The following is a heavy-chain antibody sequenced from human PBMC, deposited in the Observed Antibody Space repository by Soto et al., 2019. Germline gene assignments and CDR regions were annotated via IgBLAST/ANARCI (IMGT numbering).Heavy chain of an antibody. Sequence: ASVKVSCKASRYTFSTYGTHWVRQAPGQRLEWLGWINAGNGNTKYSQKFQGRVTITRDTSASTAYMELSSLGSEDTAVYYCARDGAVGGNINFDYWGQGTLVTVSS. D-gene: IGHD6-19*01. CDR2: INAGNGNT. CDR3: ARDGAVGGNINFDY. J-gene: IGHJ4*02. CDR1: RYTFSTYG. V-gene: IGHV1-3*01.